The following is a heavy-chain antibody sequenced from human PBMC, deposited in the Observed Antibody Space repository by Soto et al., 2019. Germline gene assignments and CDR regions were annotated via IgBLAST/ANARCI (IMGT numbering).Heavy chain of an antibody. CDR3: AKDVRWLQHYYYYGMDV. CDR1: GFTFDDYA. Sequence: GGSLRLSCAASGFTFDDYAMHWVRQAPGKGLEWVSGISWNSGSIGYADSVKGRFTISRDNAKNSLYLQMNSLRAEDTALYYCAKDVRWLQHYYYYGMDVWGQGTTVTVSS. D-gene: IGHD5-18*01. CDR2: ISWNSGSI. J-gene: IGHJ6*02. V-gene: IGHV3-9*01.